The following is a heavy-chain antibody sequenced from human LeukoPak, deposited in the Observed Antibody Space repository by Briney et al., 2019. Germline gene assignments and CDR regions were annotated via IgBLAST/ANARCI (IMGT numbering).Heavy chain of an antibody. CDR1: GGSISSGGYS. J-gene: IGHJ4*02. Sequence: PSQTLSLTCAVSGGSISSGGYSWGCIRQPPGKGLEWIGYIYHSESTYYNPSLKSRVTISVDRSKNQSSLKLSSVTAADTAVYYCARGKYYGSGSYFDYWGQGTLVTVSS. D-gene: IGHD3-10*01. CDR3: ARGKYYGSGSYFDY. V-gene: IGHV4-30-2*01. CDR2: IYHSEST.